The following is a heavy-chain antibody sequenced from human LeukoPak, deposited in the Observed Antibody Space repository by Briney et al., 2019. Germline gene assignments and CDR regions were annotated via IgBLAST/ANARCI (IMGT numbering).Heavy chain of an antibody. Sequence: GGSLRLSCAASGFIVSTYAMRWVRQAPGKGLEWVAGISGSGDSTYYADAVKGRFTISRDNSKNTLYLQMNSLRAEDTAVYYCAKGYPTSLDYWGQGALVTVSS. J-gene: IGHJ4*02. CDR1: GFIVSTYA. D-gene: IGHD1-26*01. CDR2: ISGSGDST. CDR3: AKGYPTSLDY. V-gene: IGHV3-23*01.